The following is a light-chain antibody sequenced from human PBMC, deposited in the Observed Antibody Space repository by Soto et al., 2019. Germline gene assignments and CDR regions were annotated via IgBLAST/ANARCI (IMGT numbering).Light chain of an antibody. CDR3: AKWDDSLNARGV. V-gene: IGLV1-44*01. CDR2: NNN. Sequence: QSVLTQPPSASGTPGQRVTISCSGSRSNIGNNAVSWYQQFPGTAPKLLIYNNNQRPSGVPDRFSGSKSGTSASLAISGLQSEDEPDYYCAKWDDSLNARGVFGGGTQLTVL. CDR1: RSNIGNNA. J-gene: IGLJ3*02.